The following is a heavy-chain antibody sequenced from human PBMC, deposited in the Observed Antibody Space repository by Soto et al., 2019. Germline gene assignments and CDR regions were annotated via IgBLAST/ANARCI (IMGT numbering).Heavy chain of an antibody. J-gene: IGHJ4*02. CDR3: AKNSESSAYSSFDY. CDR2: ISGSGIST. Sequence: EVQLLESGGGLVQPGGSLRLSCAASGLTFSSYAMSWVRQAPGKGLEWVSGISGSGISTYYADSVKGRFTISRDNSKNTLYLQMNSLRAEHTAVYYCAKNSESSAYSSFDYWGQGTLVTVSS. D-gene: IGHD3-22*01. V-gene: IGHV3-23*01. CDR1: GLTFSSYA.